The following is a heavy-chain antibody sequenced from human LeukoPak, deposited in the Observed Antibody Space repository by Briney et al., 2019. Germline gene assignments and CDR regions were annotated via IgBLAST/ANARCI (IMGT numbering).Heavy chain of an antibody. CDR2: ISGSGGRT. CDR3: AKVFYRPTMIAVITKGYFDY. D-gene: IGHD3-22*01. J-gene: IGHJ4*02. CDR1: GFTFSTYA. V-gene: IGHV3-23*01. Sequence: GGSLRLSCATSGFTFSTYAMRWVRQAPGKGLVWVSAISGSGGRTYYADSLKGRFTISRDNSKNTLYLQMNSLRAEDTAVYYCAKVFYRPTMIAVITKGYFDYWGQGTLVTVSS.